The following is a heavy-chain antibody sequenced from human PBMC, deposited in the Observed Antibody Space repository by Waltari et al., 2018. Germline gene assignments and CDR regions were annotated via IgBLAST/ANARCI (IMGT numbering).Heavy chain of an antibody. Sequence: QVQLVESGGGVVQPGGSLRLSCAASGFTFSRYGMHWVRTAPGKGLEWVAFIRYDGSNKYYADSVKGRFTISRDNSKNTLYLQMNSLRAEDTAVYYCAKDGYCSGGSCYSFDYWGQGTLVTVSS. D-gene: IGHD2-15*01. CDR1: GFTFSRYG. CDR3: AKDGYCSGGSCYSFDY. V-gene: IGHV3-30*02. J-gene: IGHJ4*02. CDR2: IRYDGSNK.